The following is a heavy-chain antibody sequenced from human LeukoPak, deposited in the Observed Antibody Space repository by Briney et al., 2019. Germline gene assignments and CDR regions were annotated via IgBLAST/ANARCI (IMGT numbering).Heavy chain of an antibody. CDR3: ARAHYYDSSDRGRTNAFDI. V-gene: IGHV1-2*02. CDR1: GYTFTGYY. D-gene: IGHD3-22*01. J-gene: IGHJ3*02. Sequence: GASVKVSCKASGYTFTGYYVHWVRQSPGQGLEWMGWINPNSGGTNYAQKFQGRVTMTRDTSISTAYMELSRLRSDDTAVYYCARAHYYDSSDRGRTNAFDIWGQGTMVTVSS. CDR2: INPNSGGT.